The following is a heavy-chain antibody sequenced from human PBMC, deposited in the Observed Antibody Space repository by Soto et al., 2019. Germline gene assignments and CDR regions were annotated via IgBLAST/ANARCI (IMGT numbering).Heavy chain of an antibody. Sequence: VQLVESGGGVVQPGRSLRLSCAASGFTFSDYAMHWVRQAPGKGLEWVAVVSHDGRNTHYADSVKGRFTISRDSSKNTVSLEMTSLRAEETAVYYCAKGGRQWLVTSDFNYWGQGTLVTVSS. CDR1: GFTFSDYA. J-gene: IGHJ4*02. CDR3: AKGGRQWLVTSDFNY. V-gene: IGHV3-30*18. CDR2: VSHDGRNT. D-gene: IGHD6-19*01.